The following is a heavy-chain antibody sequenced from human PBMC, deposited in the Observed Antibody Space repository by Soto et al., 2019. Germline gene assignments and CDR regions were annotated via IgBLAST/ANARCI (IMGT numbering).Heavy chain of an antibody. D-gene: IGHD2-2*01. Sequence: QVQLVQSGAEVKKPGSSGKVSCRASGGTFNNYVINWVRQAPGQGLEWMAGIIPIFGTPNYAQKFQGRVTSTADKSTSTAYMELNSLRSEDTAVYYCAGRCDGTNCLAHCDYWGQGTLVTVSS. J-gene: IGHJ4*02. CDR3: AGRCDGTNCLAHCDY. CDR1: GGTFNNYV. CDR2: IIPIFGTP. V-gene: IGHV1-69*06.